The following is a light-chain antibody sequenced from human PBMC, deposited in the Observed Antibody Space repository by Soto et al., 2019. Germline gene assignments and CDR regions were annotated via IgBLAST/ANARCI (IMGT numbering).Light chain of an antibody. V-gene: IGLV2-14*03. CDR2: DVT. J-gene: IGLJ1*01. CDR1: SSDVGGYNY. Sequence: QSVLTQPASVSGSPGQSITISCTGTSSDVGGYNYVSWYQQHPGRAPKLIIYDVTNRPSGISNRFSGSKSGNTASLTISGLQTEDEAVYYCTSYSSSTTFYVFGAGTKLTVL. CDR3: TSYSSSTTFYV.